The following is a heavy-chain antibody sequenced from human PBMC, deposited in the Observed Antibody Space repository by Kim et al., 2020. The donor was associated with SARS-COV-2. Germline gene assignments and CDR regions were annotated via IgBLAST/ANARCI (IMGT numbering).Heavy chain of an antibody. CDR1: GFTFSSYG. CDR3: VKESLNMVREVISHLWAHYCFVY. D-gene: IGHD3-10*01. J-gene: IGHJ4*02. Sequence: GRSLRLSCAASGFTFSSYGMHWVRQAPGKGLEWVAVISYDGSNKYYADSVKGRFTISRDNSKNTLYLQMNSLRAEDTAVYYCVKESLNMVREVISHLWAHYCFVYWGEGALVTASS. CDR2: ISYDGSNK. V-gene: IGHV3-30*18.